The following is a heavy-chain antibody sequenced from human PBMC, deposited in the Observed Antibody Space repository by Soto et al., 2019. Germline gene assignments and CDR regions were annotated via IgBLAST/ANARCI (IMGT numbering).Heavy chain of an antibody. Sequence: QLHLVQSGAVVKKPGASVTVSCSASGYPVTAYYMHWVRQAPGRGFEWMGGINPATGAAKYTQTFQGRVTVARDPSTSTLFMELSGLTSGDTAVFYCARGGGVGVAGSAAFDMWGQGTLVTVSS. CDR1: GYPVTAYY. J-gene: IGHJ3*02. CDR3: ARGGGVGVAGSAAFDM. V-gene: IGHV1-2*02. D-gene: IGHD3-3*01. CDR2: INPATGAA.